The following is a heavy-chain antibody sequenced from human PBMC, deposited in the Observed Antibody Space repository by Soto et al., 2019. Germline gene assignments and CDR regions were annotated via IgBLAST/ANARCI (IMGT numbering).Heavy chain of an antibody. V-gene: IGHV1-24*01. CDR3: ATGPYCSGGSCYSAPANWFDP. Sequence: ASVKVSCKVSGYTLTELSMHWVRQAPGKGLEWMGGFDPEDGETIYAQKFQGRVTMTEDTSTDTAYMELSSLRSEDTAVYYCATGPYCSGGSCYSAPANWFDPWGQGTLVTVSS. CDR1: GYTLTELS. D-gene: IGHD2-15*01. J-gene: IGHJ5*02. CDR2: FDPEDGET.